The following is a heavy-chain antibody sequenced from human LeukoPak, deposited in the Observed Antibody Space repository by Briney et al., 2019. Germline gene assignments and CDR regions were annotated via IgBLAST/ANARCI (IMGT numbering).Heavy chain of an antibody. CDR1: GFTFSSYE. Sequence: PGGSLRLSCAASGFTFSSYEMNWVRQAPGKGLEWVSYISSSGSTIYYADSVKGRFTISRDNAKNSLYLQMNSLRAEDTAVYYCANLIAELVPFDPWGQGTLVTVSS. J-gene: IGHJ5*02. D-gene: IGHD2-2*01. CDR3: ANLIAELVPFDP. V-gene: IGHV3-48*03. CDR2: ISSSGSTI.